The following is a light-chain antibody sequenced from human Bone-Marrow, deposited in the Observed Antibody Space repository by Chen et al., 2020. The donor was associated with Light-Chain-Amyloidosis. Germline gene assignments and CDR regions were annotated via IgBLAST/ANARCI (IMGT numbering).Light chain of an antibody. CDR1: NIGSTS. CDR2: DDS. CDR3: QVWDSSSDRVV. J-gene: IGLJ3*02. Sequence: SYVLTQPSSVSVAPGQTATIACGGNNIGSTSVHWYQQTPGQAPLLVVYDDSDRPSGIPERLSGTKSGKTATLTSSRVEAGDEDDYYCQVWDSSSDRVVFGGGTKLTVL. V-gene: IGLV3-21*02.